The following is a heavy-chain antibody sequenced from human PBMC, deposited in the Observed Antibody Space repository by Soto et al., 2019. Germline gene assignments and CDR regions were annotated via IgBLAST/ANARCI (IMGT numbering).Heavy chain of an antibody. J-gene: IGHJ6*02. V-gene: IGHV5-51*01. CDR2: IYPGDSDT. CDR1: GYSFTSYW. D-gene: IGHD5-12*01. Sequence: SLKISCKGSGYSFTSYWIGWVRQMPGKGLEWMGIIYPGDSDTRYSPSFQGQVTISADKSISTAYLQWSSPKASDTAMYYCARDRNTDIQYYYGMDVWGQGTTVTVSS. CDR3: ARDRNTDIQYYYGMDV.